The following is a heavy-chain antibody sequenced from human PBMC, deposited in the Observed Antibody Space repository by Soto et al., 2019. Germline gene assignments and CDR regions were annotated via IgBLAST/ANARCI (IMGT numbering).Heavy chain of an antibody. Sequence: SETLSLTCAVYGGSFSGYYWSWIRQPPGKGLEWIGEINHNYNPSLKSRVTISVDTSKSQFSLKLSSVTAADTAVYYCARGFPHYSSGWYRFDYWGQGSLVTVSS. J-gene: IGHJ4*02. CDR3: ARGFPHYSSGWYRFDY. CDR2: INH. CDR1: GGSFSGYY. D-gene: IGHD6-19*01. V-gene: IGHV4-34*01.